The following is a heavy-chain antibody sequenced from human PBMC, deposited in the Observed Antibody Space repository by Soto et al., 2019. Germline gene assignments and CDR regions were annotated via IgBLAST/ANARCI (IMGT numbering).Heavy chain of an antibody. CDR3: VRGGSANYYGLFDS. CDR2: IKSDASTI. J-gene: IGHJ4*02. V-gene: IGHV3-74*03. CDR1: GFTFSSYW. D-gene: IGHD1-26*01. Sequence: EVQLVESGGGLVQPGGSLRLCCAASGFTFSSYWMHWVRQVPGKGLVWVSRIKSDASTIMYADSVKGRFTISRDNAKNTLYLQVNSLRPEDTAVYYCVRGGSANYYGLFDSWGQGTLVTVSS.